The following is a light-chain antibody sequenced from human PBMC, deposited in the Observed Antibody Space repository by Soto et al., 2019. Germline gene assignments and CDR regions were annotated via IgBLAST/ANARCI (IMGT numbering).Light chain of an antibody. CDR2: EVN. CDR1: SSDVGDYNY. Sequence: QSVLTQPPSASGSPGQSVAISCTGTSSDVGDYNYVSWYQQHPGKAPKLMIYEVNKRPSGVPDRFSGSKSGNTASLTVSGLQAEDEADYYCSSYAGSSNVFGTGTKVTAL. J-gene: IGLJ1*01. CDR3: SSYAGSSNV. V-gene: IGLV2-8*01.